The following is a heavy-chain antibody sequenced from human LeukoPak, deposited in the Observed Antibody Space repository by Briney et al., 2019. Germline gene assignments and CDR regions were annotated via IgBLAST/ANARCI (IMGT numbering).Heavy chain of an antibody. CDR1: GFTFSSYA. CDR2: ISSNGGST. J-gene: IGHJ4*02. V-gene: IGHV3-64*01. CDR3: ARVALNGDFDY. Sequence: GGSLRLSCAASGFTFSSYAMHWVRQAPGKGLECVSAISSNGGSTYYANSVKGRFTIYRDSSKNTLYLQMGSLRAEDMAVYYCARVALNGDFDYWGQGTLVTVSS. D-gene: IGHD7-27*01.